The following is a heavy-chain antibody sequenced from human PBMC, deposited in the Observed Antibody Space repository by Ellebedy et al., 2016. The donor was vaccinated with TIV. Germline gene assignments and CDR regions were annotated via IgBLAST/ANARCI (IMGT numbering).Heavy chain of an antibody. D-gene: IGHD1-26*01. CDR3: AKGVGVGYGMDV. CDR1: GLTFSNHW. CDR2: ISGDGGST. V-gene: IGHV3-43*02. Sequence: GESLKISCAASGLTFSNHWMSWVRQAPGKGLEWVSLISGDGGSTYYADSVKGRFTISRDNSKNSLYLQMNSLRTEDTALYYCAKGVGVGYGMDVWGQGTTVTVSS. J-gene: IGHJ6*02.